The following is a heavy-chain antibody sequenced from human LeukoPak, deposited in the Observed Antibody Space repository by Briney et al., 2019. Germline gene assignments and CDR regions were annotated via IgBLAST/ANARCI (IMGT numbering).Heavy chain of an antibody. CDR3: ARDYGAEYYFDY. Sequence: GRSLRLSCAASGFTFSSYGMHWVRQAPGKGLEWVAVIWYDGSNKYYADSVKGQFTISRDNSKNTLYLQMNSLRAEDTAVYYRARDYGAEYYFDYWGQGTLVTVSS. V-gene: IGHV3-33*01. D-gene: IGHD4-17*01. J-gene: IGHJ4*02. CDR1: GFTFSSYG. CDR2: IWYDGSNK.